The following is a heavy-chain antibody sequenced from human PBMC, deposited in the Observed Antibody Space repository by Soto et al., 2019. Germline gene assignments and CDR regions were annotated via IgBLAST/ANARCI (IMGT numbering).Heavy chain of an antibody. CDR1: GYTFTSYA. CDR3: ARGHYDILTGYYPGLDY. CDR2: INAGNGNT. V-gene: IGHV1-3*01. J-gene: IGHJ4*02. D-gene: IGHD3-9*01. Sequence: QVQLVQSGAEVKKPGASVKVSCKASGYTFTSYAMHWVRQAPGQRLEWMGWINAGNGNTKYSQKFQGRGTIARDTSASTAYMELSSLRSEDTAVYYCARGHYDILTGYYPGLDYWGQGTLVTVSS.